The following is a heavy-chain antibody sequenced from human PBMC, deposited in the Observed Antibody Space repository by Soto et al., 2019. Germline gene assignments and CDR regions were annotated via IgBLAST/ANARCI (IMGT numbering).Heavy chain of an antibody. V-gene: IGHV1-69*06. CDR2: IIPIFGTA. Sequence: SLKDSCKASGDTFSSYAISCVRQAPGQGLEWMGGIIPIFGTANYAQKFQGRVTITADKSTSTAYMELSSLRSEDTAVYYCARVAGPDENFDLWGRGTLVTVSS. CDR1: GDTFSSYA. D-gene: IGHD3-10*01. CDR3: ARVAGPDENFDL. J-gene: IGHJ2*01.